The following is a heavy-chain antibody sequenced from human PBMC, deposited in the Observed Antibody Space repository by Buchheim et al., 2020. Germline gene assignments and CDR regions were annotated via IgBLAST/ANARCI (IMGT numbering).Heavy chain of an antibody. D-gene: IGHD1-1*01. CDR3: ASLLGRRN. CDR2: INHSGST. Sequence: QVQLQQWGAGLLKPSETLSLTCAVSGGSFSGYYWSWIRQPPGKGLEWIGEINHSGSTNYNPSLKSRVTISVDTSKNPFYLKLSAVTAADTAVYYFASLLGRRNWGQGTL. CDR1: GGSFSGYY. J-gene: IGHJ4*02. V-gene: IGHV4-34*01.